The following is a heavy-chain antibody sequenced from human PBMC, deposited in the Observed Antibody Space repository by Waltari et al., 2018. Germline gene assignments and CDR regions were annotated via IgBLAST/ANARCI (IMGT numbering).Heavy chain of an antibody. CDR2: IYYSGST. CDR1: GGSISSYY. V-gene: IGHV4-59*01. CDR3: ARDPQSGDAFDI. J-gene: IGHJ3*02. Sequence: QVQLQESGPGLVKPSETLSLTCTVSGGSISSYYWSWIRQPPGKGLEWIGYIYYSGSTNDNPSLRSRVTISVDTSKNQFSLKLSSVTAADTAVYYCARDPQSGDAFDIWGQGTMVTVSS.